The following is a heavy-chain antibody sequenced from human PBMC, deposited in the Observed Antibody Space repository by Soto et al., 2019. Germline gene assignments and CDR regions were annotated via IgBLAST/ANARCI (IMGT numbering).Heavy chain of an antibody. CDR2: ISGSGGST. CDR1: GFTFSSYA. Sequence: EVQLLESGGGLVQPGGSLRLSCAASGFTFSSYAMSWVRQAPGKGLEWVSAISGSGGSTYYADSVEGRFTISRHNSKHTLYLQMNSLRAEDTAVYHCAKEKGTPWLAVDYWGQGTLVTVSS. D-gene: IGHD6-19*01. CDR3: AKEKGTPWLAVDY. V-gene: IGHV3-23*01. J-gene: IGHJ4*02.